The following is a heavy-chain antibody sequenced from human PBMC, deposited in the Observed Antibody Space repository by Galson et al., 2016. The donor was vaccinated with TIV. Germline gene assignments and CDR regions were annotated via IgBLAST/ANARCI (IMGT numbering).Heavy chain of an antibody. Sequence: LRLSCAASGFTFNSYGMHWVRQAPGKGLEWAAVISYSGSSKYYLDSVKGRFTIPRDNSKNTLYLQMNSLRPEDTAVYYCVKERLKFWSISLHSFDSWGQGTLVTVSS. D-gene: IGHD3-3*01. V-gene: IGHV3-30*18. CDR1: GFTFNSYG. CDR2: ISYSGSSK. J-gene: IGHJ4*02. CDR3: VKERLKFWSISLHSFDS.